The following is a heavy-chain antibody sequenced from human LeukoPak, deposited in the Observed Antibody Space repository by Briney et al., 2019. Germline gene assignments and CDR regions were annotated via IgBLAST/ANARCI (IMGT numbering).Heavy chain of an antibody. D-gene: IGHD1-26*01. CDR1: GLPFNSYE. J-gene: IGHJ6*02. Sequence: SGVTLRLPCAASGLPFNSYEMNWVRQAPAKGLEGVSYISRSGSTIYYADSVKGRFTISRENAKNSLYLQMNSLRAEDTAVYYCARDLGGYYGMDVWGQGTTVTVSS. V-gene: IGHV3-48*03. CDR2: ISRSGSTI. CDR3: ARDLGGYYGMDV.